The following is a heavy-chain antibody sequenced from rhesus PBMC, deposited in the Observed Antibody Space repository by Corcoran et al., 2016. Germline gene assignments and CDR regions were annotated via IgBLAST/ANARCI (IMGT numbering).Heavy chain of an antibody. J-gene: IGHJ4*01. CDR1: GGSISDDYY. Sequence: QVQLQESGPGLVKPSETLSLTCVVSGGSISDDYYWSWIRQPPGKGLEWIGYIYGSGGGTNYSPSLKHRVSISLDTSQTQFSLKLSSVTAADPAVYSCARDLSGSYPYFDYWGQGVLVTVSS. D-gene: IGHD1-44*02. CDR2: IYGSGGGT. V-gene: IGHV4-106*01. CDR3: ARDLSGSYPYFDY.